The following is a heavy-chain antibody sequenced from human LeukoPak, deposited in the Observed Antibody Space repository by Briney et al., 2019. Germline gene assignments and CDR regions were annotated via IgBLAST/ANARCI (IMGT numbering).Heavy chain of an antibody. D-gene: IGHD3-9*01. CDR1: GYTLTELS. J-gene: IGHJ4*02. CDR3: ARDLDLLTGYYPSHY. V-gene: IGHV1-24*01. Sequence: ASVKASCKVSGYTLTELSMHWVRQAPGKGLEWMGGFDPEDGEAIYAQKFQGRVTMTEDTSTDTAYMELSSLRSEDTAVYYCARDLDLLTGYYPSHYWGQGTLVTVSS. CDR2: FDPEDGEA.